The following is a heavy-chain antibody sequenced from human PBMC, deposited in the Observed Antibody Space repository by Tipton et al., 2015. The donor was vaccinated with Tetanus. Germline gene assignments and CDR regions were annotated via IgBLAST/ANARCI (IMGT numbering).Heavy chain of an antibody. CDR3: ARLFRRYDLGSGYLDAFDI. CDR1: GGSISSSSYY. V-gene: IGHV4-39*01. CDR2: IYYSGST. J-gene: IGHJ3*02. D-gene: IGHD3-3*01. Sequence: TLSLTCTVSGGSISSSSYYWGWIRQPPGKGLEWIGSIYYSGSTYYNPSLKSRVTISVDTSKNRFSLKLSSVTAADTAVYYCARLFRRYDLGSGYLDAFDIWGQGTMVTVSS.